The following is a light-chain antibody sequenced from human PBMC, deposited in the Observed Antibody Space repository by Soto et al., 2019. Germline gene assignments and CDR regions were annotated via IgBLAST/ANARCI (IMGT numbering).Light chain of an antibody. CDR1: QSISSW. J-gene: IGKJ2*01. CDR2: DAS. CDR3: QQYNSYPYT. V-gene: IGKV1-5*01. Sequence: DIQMTQSPSTLSASVGDRVTITCRASQSISSWLAWYQQKPGKAPKLLIYDASSLESGVPSRFSVSGSGTDFTLTISSLHPDDFATYYCQQYNSYPYTFGQGTKLEIK.